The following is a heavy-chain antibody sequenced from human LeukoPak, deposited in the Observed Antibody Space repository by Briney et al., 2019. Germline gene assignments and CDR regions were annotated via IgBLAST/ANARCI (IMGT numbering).Heavy chain of an antibody. D-gene: IGHD6-13*01. CDR1: GFTFSSYG. Sequence: GGSLRLSCAASGFTFSSYGMHWVRQAPGKGLEWVAVISYDGSNKYYADSVKGRFTISRDNSKNTLYLQMNSLRAEDTAVYYCAKAMGYSSSWSAELIYYFDYWGQGTLVTVSS. J-gene: IGHJ4*02. CDR3: AKAMGYSSSWSAELIYYFDY. V-gene: IGHV3-30*18. CDR2: ISYDGSNK.